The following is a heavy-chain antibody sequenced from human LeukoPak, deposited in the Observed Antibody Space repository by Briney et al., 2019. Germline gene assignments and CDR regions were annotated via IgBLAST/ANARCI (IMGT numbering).Heavy chain of an antibody. J-gene: IGHJ4*02. V-gene: IGHV3-73*01. CDR2: IRSKANSYAT. CDR1: GFTFSGSA. CDR3: TPTVDTAMVTGYY. D-gene: IGHD5-18*01. Sequence: GGSLRLSCAASGFTFSGSAMHWVRQASGKGLEWVGRIRSKANSYATAYAASVKGRFTISRDDSKNTAYLQMNSLKTEDTAVYYCTPTVDTAMVTGYYWGQGTLVTVSS.